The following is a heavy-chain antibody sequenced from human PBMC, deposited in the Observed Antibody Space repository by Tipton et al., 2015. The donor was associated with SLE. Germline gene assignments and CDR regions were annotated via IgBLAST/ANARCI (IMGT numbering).Heavy chain of an antibody. CDR3: ATLGGGTIFGVDLY. CDR2: IIPIFGTS. Sequence: QVQLVQSGAEVKKPGSSVKVSCKASGGTFSSNGISWVRQAPGQGLEWMGGIIPIFGTSNYAQKFQGRVTINADESTSTAYMELSSLRSEDTALYYCATLGGGTIFGVDLYWGQGTLVTVSS. CDR1: GGTFSSNG. J-gene: IGHJ4*02. D-gene: IGHD3-3*01. V-gene: IGHV1-69*01.